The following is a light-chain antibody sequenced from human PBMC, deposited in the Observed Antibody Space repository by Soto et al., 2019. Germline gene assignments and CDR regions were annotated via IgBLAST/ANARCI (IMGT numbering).Light chain of an antibody. J-gene: IGLJ2*01. CDR2: EVS. Sequence: QSALTQPASVSGSPGQSITISCTGTSSDVGSYNLVSWYQQHPGKAPKLMIYEVSKRPSGVSNRFSGSKSGNTASLTISGRQAEDEADYYCCSYAGSSNLVVFGGGTKLTVL. V-gene: IGLV2-23*02. CDR1: SSDVGSYNL. CDR3: CSYAGSSNLVV.